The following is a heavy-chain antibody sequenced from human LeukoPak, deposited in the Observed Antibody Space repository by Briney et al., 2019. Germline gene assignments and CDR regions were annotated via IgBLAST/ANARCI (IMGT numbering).Heavy chain of an antibody. V-gene: IGHV3-48*04. J-gene: IGHJ4*02. Sequence: GGSLRLSCAASGFTFSSYSMNWVRQAPGKGLEWVSYISSSSSTIYYADSVKGRFTISRDNAKNSLYLQMNSLRAEDTAVYYCARVGVRGAMYYFDYWGQGTLVTVSS. D-gene: IGHD3-10*01. CDR3: ARVGVRGAMYYFDY. CDR1: GFTFSSYS. CDR2: ISSSSSTI.